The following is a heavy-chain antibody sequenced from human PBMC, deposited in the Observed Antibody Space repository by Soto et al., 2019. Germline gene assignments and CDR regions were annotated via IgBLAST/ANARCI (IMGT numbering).Heavy chain of an antibody. CDR1: GYTLTGLS. D-gene: IGHD5-12*01. CDR2: FDPETGET. V-gene: IGHV1-24*01. Sequence: VQLVQSGAEVKKPGASVKVSCKVSGYTLTGLSMHWVRQAPGKGLEWMGGFDPETGETIYAQRFQGRVTVTEDTSTDTVYMELSSLRSEDTAVYYCAKDLVSGAYDYYFDYWGQGSLVTVSS. J-gene: IGHJ4*02. CDR3: AKDLVSGAYDYYFDY.